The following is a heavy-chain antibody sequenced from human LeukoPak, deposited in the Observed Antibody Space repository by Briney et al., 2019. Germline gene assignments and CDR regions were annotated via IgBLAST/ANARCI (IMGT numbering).Heavy chain of an antibody. Sequence: GGSLRLSCAASGFTFSSYGMHWVRQAPGKGLEWVSSISSYSAHIYYADSVKGRFTISRDNANNSLFLQMNSLRAEDTAVYYCAGGSSTTSHYFDYWGQGTLVTVSS. V-gene: IGHV3-21*01. J-gene: IGHJ4*02. CDR1: GFTFSSYG. CDR2: ISSYSAHI. D-gene: IGHD6-13*01. CDR3: AGGSSTTSHYFDY.